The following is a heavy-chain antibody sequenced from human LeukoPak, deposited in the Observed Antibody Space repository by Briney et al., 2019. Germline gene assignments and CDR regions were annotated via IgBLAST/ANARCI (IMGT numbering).Heavy chain of an antibody. Sequence: SETLSLTCTVSGDSLSGGSRCWGWIRPPAGKGLEWIGHFYSRTRTTYNPSLESRVTISGDTAKNQFSLKLDSVTAADTAVYFCARCMSELDYGDYAYYYHMDVWGKGTTVTVSS. D-gene: IGHD4-17*01. CDR1: GDSLSGGSRC. CDR2: FYSRTRT. J-gene: IGHJ6*04. V-gene: IGHV4-61*09. CDR3: ARCMSELDYGDYAYYYHMDV.